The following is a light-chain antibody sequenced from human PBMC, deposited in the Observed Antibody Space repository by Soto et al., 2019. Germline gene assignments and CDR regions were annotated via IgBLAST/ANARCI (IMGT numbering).Light chain of an antibody. CDR2: ADS. V-gene: IGLV3-21*02. J-gene: IGLJ2*01. CDR1: HIGSKS. CDR3: QVWDSSSDPHVV. Sequence: SYELTQAPSVSVAPGQTARITCGGNHIGSKSVHWYQQRPGQAPVLVVYADSDRPAGIPDRFSGSNSGNTATLTISRVEAGDEADYSCQVWDSSSDPHVVFGGGTKVTVL.